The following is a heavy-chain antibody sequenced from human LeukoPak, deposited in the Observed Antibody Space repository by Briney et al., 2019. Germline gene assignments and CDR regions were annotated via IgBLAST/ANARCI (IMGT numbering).Heavy chain of an antibody. CDR3: ARRPGEYGGNDFDY. D-gene: IGHD4/OR15-4a*01. Sequence: PSETLSLTCTVSGGSINSRSDHWGWIRQLPGKGLEWIGSIYYSGSTHYNPSLKSRVTMSIDTSKNQFSLRLSSVTAADTAVYYCARRPGEYGGNDFDYWGQGTLVTVSS. CDR1: GGSINSRSDH. CDR2: IYYSGST. J-gene: IGHJ4*02. V-gene: IGHV4-39*01.